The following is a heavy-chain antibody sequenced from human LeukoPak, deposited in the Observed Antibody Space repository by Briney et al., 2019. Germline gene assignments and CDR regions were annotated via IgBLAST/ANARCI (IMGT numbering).Heavy chain of an antibody. CDR2: INTNTGNP. V-gene: IGHV7-4-1*02. CDR3: ARKSVVACYGIDY. J-gene: IGHJ4*02. CDR1: GYTFTSNA. D-gene: IGHD2-2*01. Sequence: ASVKVSCKASGYTFTSNAINWVRQAPGQGLEWMGWINTNTGNPTYAQGFTGRFVFSLDTSVSTAYLRISSLKAEDTAVYYCARKSVVACYGIDYWGQGTLVTVSS.